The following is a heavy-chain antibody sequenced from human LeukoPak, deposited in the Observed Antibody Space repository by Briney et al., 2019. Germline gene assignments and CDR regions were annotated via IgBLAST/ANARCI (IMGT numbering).Heavy chain of an antibody. V-gene: IGHV4-59*08. D-gene: IGHD1/OR15-1a*01. CDR1: GGSISTYY. CDR2: ISYSGST. Sequence: PSETLSLTCTVSGGSISTYYWSWIRQPPGQGLEWIGYISYSGSTNYNPSLKSRVTISLDTSKNQFALKLSSVTAADTAVYYCARSITGTRSKFDYWGQGTLVTVSS. CDR3: ARSITGTRSKFDY. J-gene: IGHJ4*02.